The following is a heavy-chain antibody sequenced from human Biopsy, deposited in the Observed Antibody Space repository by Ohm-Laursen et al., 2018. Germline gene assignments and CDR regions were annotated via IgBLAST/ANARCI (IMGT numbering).Heavy chain of an antibody. CDR2: IFYRGST. Sequence: ESLRLSCAASGFAFSTYWMTWVRQPPGKGLEWVGSIFYRGSTHYKPSLKSRVNISVDTSKNQFSLKLNSVTAADTAVYYCARDYDTSGYYYVSWGQGTLVTVSS. D-gene: IGHD3-22*01. CDR1: GFAFSTYW. CDR3: ARDYDTSGYYYVS. V-gene: IGHV4-39*01. J-gene: IGHJ5*02.